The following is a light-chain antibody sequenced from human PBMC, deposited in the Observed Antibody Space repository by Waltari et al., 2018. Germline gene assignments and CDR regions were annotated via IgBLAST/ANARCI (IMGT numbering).Light chain of an antibody. V-gene: IGLV1-44*01. J-gene: IGLJ3*02. CDR2: SSN. Sequence: QSVLTQPPSASGTPGQRVTITCSGSRSNIGAEVVNWYQVLPGTAPKHLIYSSNQRPSGVPERFSGSKSGTSASLVISGLQSEDEAEYYCATWDYSLDGQVFGGGTKLTVL. CDR1: RSNIGAEV. CDR3: ATWDYSLDGQV.